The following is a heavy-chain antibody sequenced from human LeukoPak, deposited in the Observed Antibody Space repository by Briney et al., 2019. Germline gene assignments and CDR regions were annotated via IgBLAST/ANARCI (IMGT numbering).Heavy chain of an antibody. J-gene: IGHJ4*02. CDR3: ASGSGSYFDY. V-gene: IGHV4-30-2*01. Sequence: PSLTLSLTCAVSGGSISSNIYSWSWIRQPPGKGLEWIGYIYHGGSTSYYPSLKSRVTVSVDRSKNQFSLKLSSVTAADTAVYFCASGSGSYFDYWGQGTLVAVSS. CDR2: IYHGGST. D-gene: IGHD3-10*01. CDR1: GGSISSNIYS.